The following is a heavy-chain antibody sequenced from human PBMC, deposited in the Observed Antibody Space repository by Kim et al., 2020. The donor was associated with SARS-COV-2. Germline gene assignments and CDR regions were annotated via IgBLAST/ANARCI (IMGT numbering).Heavy chain of an antibody. D-gene: IGHD6-13*01. V-gene: IGHV4-39*01. CDR3: VAAVGTLYYYYMDV. J-gene: IGHJ6*03. Sequence: YRPSLKRRATISVDTSQNQFSLRLSSVTASDTAVYYCVAAVGTLYYYYMDVWGKGTTVTVSS.